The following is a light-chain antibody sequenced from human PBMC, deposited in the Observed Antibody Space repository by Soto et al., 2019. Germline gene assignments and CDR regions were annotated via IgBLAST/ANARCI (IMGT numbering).Light chain of an antibody. V-gene: IGKV3-15*01. Sequence: IVLRPCRGTLSLSPGERATLSCRASQSISGTLAWYQQKPGQAPRLLIYGASTRATSFPARFSGSGSGTDFTLTISSLQSEDFAVYYCQEYNNWPRTCGKGSKVAIK. J-gene: IGKJ1*01. CDR2: GAS. CDR3: QEYNNWPRT. CDR1: QSISGT.